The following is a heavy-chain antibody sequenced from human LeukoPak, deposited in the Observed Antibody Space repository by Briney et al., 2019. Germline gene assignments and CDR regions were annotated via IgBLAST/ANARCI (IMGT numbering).Heavy chain of an antibody. CDR3: ATDVATVDAFDI. D-gene: IGHD6-13*01. V-gene: IGHV1-2*02. J-gene: IGHJ3*02. Sequence: ASVKVSCKASGYTFTGYYIHWLRQAPGQGLEWMGWINPNHGDTNYAQKFQGRVTMTRDTSISTAYVGLSRLRSDDTAVYYCATDVATVDAFDIWGQGTMVTVSS. CDR2: INPNHGDT. CDR1: GYTFTGYY.